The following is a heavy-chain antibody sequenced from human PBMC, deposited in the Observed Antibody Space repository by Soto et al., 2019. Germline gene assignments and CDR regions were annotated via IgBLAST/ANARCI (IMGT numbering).Heavy chain of an antibody. J-gene: IGHJ3*02. CDR1: GFTFNTYS. CDR3: ARDYDTLTGYAFDI. CDR2: ISRTSDFI. V-gene: IGHV3-21*01. Sequence: EVQLVESGGGLVKPGGSLRLSCAASGFTFNTYSMNWVRQAPGKGLEWVSSISRTSDFIYYADSVKGRFTVSRDNAKNSLYLQMNRLRAEDTSVYYCARDYDTLTGYAFDIWGQGTMVTVSS. D-gene: IGHD3-9*01.